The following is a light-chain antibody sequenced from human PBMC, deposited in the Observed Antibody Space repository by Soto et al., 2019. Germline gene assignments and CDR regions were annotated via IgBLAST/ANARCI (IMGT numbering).Light chain of an antibody. Sequence: DIVLTQSPGTLSLSPGETATLSCMSSQTVNSDYLAWFQQRTGQAPRLIIFATSRRATDIPDRFSGSGSGTDCTLAIRRLEPEDVAVYYCHQFGYSPRTFGQGTKVDI. CDR3: HQFGYSPRT. V-gene: IGKV3-20*01. CDR2: ATS. CDR1: QTVNSDY. J-gene: IGKJ1*01.